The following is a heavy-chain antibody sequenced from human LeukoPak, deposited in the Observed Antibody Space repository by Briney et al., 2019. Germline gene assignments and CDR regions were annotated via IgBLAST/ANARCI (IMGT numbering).Heavy chain of an antibody. D-gene: IGHD2-2*01. CDR3: AILGYCISVRCQGDY. CDR2: IIDSGRST. J-gene: IGHJ4*02. V-gene: IGHV3-23*01. Sequence: AGGSLRLSCAASGFTFSSYAMSWARQAPGKGLEWVSGIIDSGRSTFYVDSVKGRFTISRDNSKNTLYLQMNSLRAEDTAVYYCAILGYCISVRCQGDYWGQGTLVTASS. CDR1: GFTFSSYA.